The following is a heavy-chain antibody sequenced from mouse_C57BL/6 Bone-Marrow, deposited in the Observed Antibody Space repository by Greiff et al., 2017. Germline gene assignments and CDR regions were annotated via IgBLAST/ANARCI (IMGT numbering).Heavy chain of an antibody. CDR1: GFSLTSYG. D-gene: IGHD1-1*01. CDR3: ARAPLTTVVATDAMDY. V-gene: IGHV2-6*03. CDR2: IWSDGST. Sequence: QVQLKESGPGLVAPSQSLSITCTVSGFSLTSYGVHWVRQPPGKGLEWLVVIWSDGSTTYNSALKSRLSISKDNSKSQVFLKMNSLQTDDTAMYYWARAPLTTVVATDAMDYWGQGTSVTVSS. J-gene: IGHJ4*01.